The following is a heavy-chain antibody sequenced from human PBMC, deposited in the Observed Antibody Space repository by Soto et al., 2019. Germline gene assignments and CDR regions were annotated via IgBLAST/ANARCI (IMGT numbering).Heavy chain of an antibody. CDR3: LGGYCSGGSCPIFDY. Sequence: ETLSLTCNVSGGSIDNYYWTWIRQAPGKGLEWIGYVYHNGRTSYNPSLKSRVSISVDASKNQFSLKLSSVTAADTAVYYCLGGYCSGGSCPIFDYWGQGTLVTAPQ. V-gene: IGHV4-59*01. D-gene: IGHD2-15*01. J-gene: IGHJ4*02. CDR2: VYHNGRT. CDR1: GGSIDNYY.